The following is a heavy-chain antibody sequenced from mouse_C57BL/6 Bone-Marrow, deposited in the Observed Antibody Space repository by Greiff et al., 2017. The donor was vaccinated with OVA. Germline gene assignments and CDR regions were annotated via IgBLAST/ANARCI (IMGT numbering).Heavy chain of an antibody. CDR1: GYTFTSYW. Sequence: VQLQQPGAELVRPGSSVQLSCKASGYTFTSYWMHWVKQRPIQGLEWICNIDPSDSETHYNQTFQDTATLTVAKSSTTAYMQLSSLTSEDSAVYYCAREGKGDDYWGQGTTLTVAS. V-gene: IGHV1-52*01. J-gene: IGHJ2*01. CDR3: AREGKGDDY. D-gene: IGHD1-3*01. CDR2: IDPSDSET.